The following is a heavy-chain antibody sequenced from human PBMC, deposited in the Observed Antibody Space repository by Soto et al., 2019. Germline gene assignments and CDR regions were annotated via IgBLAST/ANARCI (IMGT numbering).Heavy chain of an antibody. J-gene: IGHJ6*02. CDR2: ISFDGNIK. D-gene: IGHD2-8*01. V-gene: IGHV3-30-3*01. CDR1: GFTFSDYA. CDR3: ARAPRRYCTSLSCLGLYGLDV. Sequence: QVQLAESGGGVVQPGRSLRLSCAASGFTFSDYAMHWVRHVPGQGLEWVAVISFDGNIKYDADSVKGRFTISRDNSKNTLFLQMDSLKGEDTAVYSCARAPRRYCTSLSCLGLYGLDVWGQGTAVTVSS.